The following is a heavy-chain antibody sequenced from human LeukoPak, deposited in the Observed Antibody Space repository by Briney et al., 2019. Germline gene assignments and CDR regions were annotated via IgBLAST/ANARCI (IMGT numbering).Heavy chain of an antibody. V-gene: IGHV3-23*01. J-gene: IGHJ3*02. CDR1: GFTFTNYA. CDR3: AKIPYEYGSAWYPGFHI. D-gene: IGHD6-19*01. CDR2: ISGSGSSK. Sequence: GGSLRLSCAASGFTFTNYAMSWVRQAPGKGLEWVSSISGSGSSKYFADSVKGRITISRDNSKNTLYVQMNSLRVEDTAVYYCAKIPYEYGSAWYPGFHIWGQGTKVTVSS.